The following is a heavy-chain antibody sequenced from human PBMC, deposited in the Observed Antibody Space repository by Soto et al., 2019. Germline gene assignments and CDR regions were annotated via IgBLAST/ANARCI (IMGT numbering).Heavy chain of an antibody. CDR2: ISGSGGST. CDR1: GFTFSSYA. J-gene: IGHJ4*02. Sequence: PGGSLRLSCAASGFTFSSYAMSWVRQAPWKGLEWVSAISGSGGSTYYADSVKGRFTISRDNSKNTLYLQMNSLRAEDTAVYYCAKDTYYHDSSGFYVFDYWGQGTPVTVSS. CDR3: AKDTYYHDSSGFYVFDY. V-gene: IGHV3-23*01. D-gene: IGHD3-22*01.